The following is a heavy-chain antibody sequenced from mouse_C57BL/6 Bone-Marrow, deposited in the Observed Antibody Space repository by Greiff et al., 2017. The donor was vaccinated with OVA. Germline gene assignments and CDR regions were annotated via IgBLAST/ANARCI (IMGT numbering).Heavy chain of an antibody. J-gene: IGHJ4*01. CDR2: IYPRSGNT. V-gene: IGHV1-81*01. Sequence: VQGVESGAELARPGASVKLSCKASGYTFTSYGISWVKHRTGQGLEWIGEIYPRSGNTYYNEKFKGKATLTADKSSSTAYMALRSLTSEDSAGYFCARKNYYGSSYEDYYAMDYWGQGTSVTVSS. D-gene: IGHD1-1*01. CDR3: ARKNYYGSSYEDYYAMDY. CDR1: GYTFTSYG.